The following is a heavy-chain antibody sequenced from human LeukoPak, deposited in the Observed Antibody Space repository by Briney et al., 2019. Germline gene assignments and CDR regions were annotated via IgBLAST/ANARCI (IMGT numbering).Heavy chain of an antibody. CDR3: ARTGTLDY. Sequence: GGSLRLSCAASGFTFSSYSMNWIRQAPGQGLERVSYISSSSSAIYYADSVKGRFTISRDNANNSVYLQMNSLRDEDTAVYYCARTGTLDYWGQGTLVTVSS. CDR1: GFTFSSYS. V-gene: IGHV3-48*02. D-gene: IGHD3-10*01. J-gene: IGHJ4*02. CDR2: ISSSSSAI.